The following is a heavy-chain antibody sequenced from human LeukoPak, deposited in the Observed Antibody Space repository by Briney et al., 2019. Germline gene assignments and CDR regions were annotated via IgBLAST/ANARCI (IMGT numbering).Heavy chain of an antibody. CDR1: GDSVSSNSAA. D-gene: IGHD2-2*01. J-gene: IGHJ6*02. V-gene: IGHV6-1*01. Sequence: SRTLSLTCAISGDSVSSNSAAWNWIRQSPSRGLEWLGRTYYRSKWYNDYAVSVKSRITINPDTSKNQFSLQLNSVTPEDTAVYYCARSGYCSSTSCSYYYYYYGMDVWGQGTTVTVSS. CDR2: TYYRSKWYN. CDR3: ARSGYCSSTSCSYYYYYYGMDV.